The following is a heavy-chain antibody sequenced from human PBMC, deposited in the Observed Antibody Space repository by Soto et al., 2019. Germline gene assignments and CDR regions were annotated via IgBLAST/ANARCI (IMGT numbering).Heavy chain of an antibody. V-gene: IGHV4-39*07. Sequence: SETLSLTCTVSGVSISSHGYFWGWIRQPPGKGLEWIGMISYSGSTYYSPSLKSRVTISIDRSKNQFSLNLSSVTAADTAVYYCARVPDYWGQGTLVTVSS. D-gene: IGHD2-2*01. CDR2: ISYSGST. J-gene: IGHJ4*02. CDR3: ARVPDY. CDR1: GVSISSHGYF.